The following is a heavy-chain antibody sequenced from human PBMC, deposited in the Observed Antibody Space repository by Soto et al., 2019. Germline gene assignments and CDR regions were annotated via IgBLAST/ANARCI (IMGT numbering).Heavy chain of an antibody. Sequence: QVQLVQSGAEVKKPGASVKISCEASGYSFTSQYVHWVRQAPGQGLEWMGIINPNGGSTTYAQKFRGRVTMTRDTSTSTVYMELGSLTSEDPAVYYCAREQWLRPGGGGTEPLDIWGQGTMVTVAS. V-gene: IGHV1-46*03. D-gene: IGHD5-12*01. CDR3: AREQWLRPGGGGTEPLDI. CDR2: INPNGGST. CDR1: GYSFTSQY. J-gene: IGHJ3*02.